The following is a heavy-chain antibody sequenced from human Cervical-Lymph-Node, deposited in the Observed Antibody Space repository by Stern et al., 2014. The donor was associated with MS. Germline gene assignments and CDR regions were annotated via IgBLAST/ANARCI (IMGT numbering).Heavy chain of an antibody. V-gene: IGHV4-59*01. D-gene: IGHD3-3*01. CDR2: IYYSGST. CDR1: GGSISSYS. Sequence: QVQLQESGPGLVKPSETLSLTCTVSGGSISSYSWSWIRQPPGQGLEWIGYIYYSGSTNYNPSLKSRVTISADTSKNQLSLKLSSVTAADTAVYYCARGNYDFWSGYPYYYYGMDVWGQGTTVTVSS. CDR3: ARGNYDFWSGYPYYYYGMDV. J-gene: IGHJ6*02.